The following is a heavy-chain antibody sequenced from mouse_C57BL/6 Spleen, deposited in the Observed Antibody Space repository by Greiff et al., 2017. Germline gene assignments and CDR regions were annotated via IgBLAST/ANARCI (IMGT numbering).Heavy chain of an antibody. Sequence: QVQLQQPGAELVKPGTSVKLSCKASGYTFTSYWMHWVKQRPGQGLEWIGMIHPNSGSTKYNEKFKGKATLTVDKSSSTAYMQLSSLTSEDSSVYYCACGSHFGSFYYAMDYWGQGTSVTVSS. CDR2: IHPNSGST. V-gene: IGHV1-64*01. CDR1: GYTFTSYW. CDR3: ACGSHFGSFYYAMDY. D-gene: IGHD1-1*01. J-gene: IGHJ4*01.